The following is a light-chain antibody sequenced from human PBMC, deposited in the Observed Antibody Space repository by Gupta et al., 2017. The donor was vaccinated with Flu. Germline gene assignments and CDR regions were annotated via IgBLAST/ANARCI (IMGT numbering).Light chain of an antibody. J-gene: IGKJ2*01. CDR2: AAS. CDR1: QSITSY. CDR3: QQSDSTPYT. Sequence: PSSLSASVGDRVTITCRASQSITSYLNWYQQKPGKAPKLLIYAASSLQSGVPSRFSGSRSGSDFSLTIGSLQPEDFATYYCQQSDSTPYTFGQGTKVEIK. V-gene: IGKV1-39*01.